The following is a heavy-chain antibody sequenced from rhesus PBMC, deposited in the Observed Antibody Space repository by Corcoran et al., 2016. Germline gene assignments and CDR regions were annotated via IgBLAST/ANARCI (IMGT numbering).Heavy chain of an antibody. Sequence: EVQLLQSGSEVKRPGESLKIPCKTSASSFTSYCTRSVRQRPGKCLEWMGAIDPSDSDTRYSPSFQGQVTISADKSISTTYLQWSSLKASDSATYYCAIIANPRFDVWGPGVLVTVSS. CDR2: IDPSDSDT. J-gene: IGHJ5-1*01. CDR3: AIIANPRFDV. CDR1: ASSFTSYC. V-gene: IGHV5-2*01.